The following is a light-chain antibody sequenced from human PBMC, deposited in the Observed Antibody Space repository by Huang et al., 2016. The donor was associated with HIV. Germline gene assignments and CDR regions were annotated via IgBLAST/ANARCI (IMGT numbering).Light chain of an antibody. CDR3: QQSYSALSS. CDR1: QSISTY. V-gene: IGKV1-39*01. J-gene: IGKJ5*01. Sequence: IQMIQSPTSLSASVGDRVSITCRTSQSISTYLNWYQQKPGKAPKLLISSASSLHSGVPSRFSGSGSGTDFTLTIKGLQLDDFATYYCQQSYSALSSFGPGTRLKIK. CDR2: SAS.